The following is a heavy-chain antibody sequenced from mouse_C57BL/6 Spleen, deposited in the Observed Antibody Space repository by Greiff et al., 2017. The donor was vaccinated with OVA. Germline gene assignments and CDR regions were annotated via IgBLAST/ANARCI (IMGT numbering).Heavy chain of an antibody. Sequence: EVQGVESGGGLVKPGGSLKLSCAASGFTFSDYGMHWVRQAPEKGLEWVAYISSGSSTIYYADTVKGRFTISRDNAKNTLFLQMTSLRSEDTAMYYCARPEYDYDEGIAYWGQGTLVTVSA. J-gene: IGHJ3*01. V-gene: IGHV5-17*01. D-gene: IGHD2-4*01. CDR1: GFTFSDYG. CDR3: ARPEYDYDEGIAY. CDR2: ISSGSSTI.